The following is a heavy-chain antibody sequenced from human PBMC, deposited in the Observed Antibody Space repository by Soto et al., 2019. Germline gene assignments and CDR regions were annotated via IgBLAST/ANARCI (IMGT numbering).Heavy chain of an antibody. J-gene: IGHJ4*02. CDR1: GGSFSVYY. D-gene: IGHD3-10*01. CDR3: ARSGHLFDY. Sequence: SETLSLTCAIYGGSFSVYYWSWIRQPPGKGLEWIGEINHSGHTNYNPSLKSRGTISVDASKNHFSLKLTSVTAADTAVYYCARSGHLFDYWGQGTLVTVSS. CDR2: INHSGHT. V-gene: IGHV4-34*01.